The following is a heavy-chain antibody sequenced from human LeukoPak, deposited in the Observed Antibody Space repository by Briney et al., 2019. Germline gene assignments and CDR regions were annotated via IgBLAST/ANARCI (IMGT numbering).Heavy chain of an antibody. CDR2: INSDGGTT. CDR1: GFTFSSYW. D-gene: IGHD5/OR15-5a*01. CDR3: ARVSASSNAPFDC. J-gene: IGHJ4*02. V-gene: IGHV3-74*01. Sequence: GGSVRLSCTASGFTFSSYWMQWVRQAPGKGLVGVSSINSDGGTTYYADSVRGRFTISRDNAKSTLYLQMNSLGAEDTAVYYCARVSASSNAPFDCWGQGTLVTVSS.